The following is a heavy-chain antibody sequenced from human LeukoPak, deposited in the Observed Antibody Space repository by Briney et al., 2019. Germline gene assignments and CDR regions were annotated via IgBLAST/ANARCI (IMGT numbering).Heavy chain of an antibody. CDR1: GFTLSGYT. CDR2: ISSSSSSK. J-gene: IGHJ6*03. CDR3: ARRDDFWNGYDNYYYMEV. V-gene: IGHV3-21*01. Sequence: GGSLRLSCAASGFTLSGYTMNWVRQGTGKGLEWVSSISSSSSSKYYVDSVKGRFTISRDNAKNSLYLQMNSLRAEDTAVYYCARRDDFWNGYDNYYYMEVWGKGTTVTVSS. D-gene: IGHD3-3*01.